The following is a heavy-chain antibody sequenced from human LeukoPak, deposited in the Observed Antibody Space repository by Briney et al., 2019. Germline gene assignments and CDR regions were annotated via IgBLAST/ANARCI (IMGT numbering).Heavy chain of an antibody. CDR1: GGSISSYY. CDR3: ARDDYLNYGFDY. J-gene: IGHJ4*02. V-gene: IGHV4-59*01. CDR2: IYYSGST. D-gene: IGHD4-11*01. Sequence: PSETLSLTCTVSGGSISSYYWSWIRQPPGKGLEWIGYIYYSGSTNYNPSLKSRVNISVDTSKNQFSLKLSSVTAADTAVYYCARDDYLNYGFDYWGQGILVTVSS.